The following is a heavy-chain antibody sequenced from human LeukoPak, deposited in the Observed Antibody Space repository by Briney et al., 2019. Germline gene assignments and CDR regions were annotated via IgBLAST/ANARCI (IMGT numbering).Heavy chain of an antibody. Sequence: GSVKVSCKASGYTFTGYYMHWVRQAPGQGLEWMGWINPNSGGTNYAQKFQGRVTMTRDTSISTAYMELSSLTSEDTAVYYCATQYGDYWGQGSLVTVSS. D-gene: IGHD4-17*01. V-gene: IGHV1-2*02. CDR2: INPNSGGT. J-gene: IGHJ4*02. CDR3: ATQYGDY. CDR1: GYTFTGYY.